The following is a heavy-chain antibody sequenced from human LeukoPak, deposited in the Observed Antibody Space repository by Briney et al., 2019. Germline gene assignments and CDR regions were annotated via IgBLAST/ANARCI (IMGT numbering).Heavy chain of an antibody. CDR3: AKDEAVGYSSSNGYDILTGFDY. CDR1: VSPFTSYA. J-gene: IGHJ4*02. V-gene: IGHV3-23*01. D-gene: IGHD3-9*01. CDR2: ISGSGGST. Sequence: GPLRLSCASSVSPFTSYAMSWVRPAPGKGLEWVSAISGSGGSTYYADSVKGRFTISRDNSKNTRSLQMNSLRAEDTAVYYCAKDEAVGYSSSNGYDILTGFDYWGQGTLVTVSS.